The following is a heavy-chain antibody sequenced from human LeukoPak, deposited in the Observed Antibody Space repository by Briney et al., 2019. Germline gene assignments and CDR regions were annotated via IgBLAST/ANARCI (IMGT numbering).Heavy chain of an antibody. CDR1: GGTFSSYA. J-gene: IGHJ2*01. V-gene: IGHV1-69*04. CDR2: IIPILGIA. CDR3: ARDLNSYGYWYFDL. Sequence: ASVKVSCEASGGTFSSYAISWVRQAPGQGLEWMGRIIPILGIANYAQEFQGRVTITADKSTSTAYMELSSLRSEDTAVYYCARDLNSYGYWYFDLWGRGTLVTVSS. D-gene: IGHD5-18*01.